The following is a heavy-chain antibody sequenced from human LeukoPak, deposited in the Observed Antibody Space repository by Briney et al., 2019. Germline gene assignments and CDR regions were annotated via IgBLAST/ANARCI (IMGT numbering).Heavy chain of an antibody. J-gene: IGHJ4*02. Sequence: GGSLRLSCAASGFTVSNAWMSWVRQAPGKGLEWVGRIKSKTDGGTTDYAAPVKGRFTISRDDSENTLFLQMISLQGEDTAVYYCTTDGGLAAVNTMGYWGQRTLVTVSS. V-gene: IGHV3-15*01. D-gene: IGHD4-17*01. CDR3: TTDGGLAAVNTMGY. CDR2: IKSKTDGGTT. CDR1: GFTVSNAW.